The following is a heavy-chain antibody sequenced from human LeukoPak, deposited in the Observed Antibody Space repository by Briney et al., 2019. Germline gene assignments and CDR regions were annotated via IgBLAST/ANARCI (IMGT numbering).Heavy chain of an antibody. CDR3: ARDREYYYDSSGYPRGYYYGMDV. J-gene: IGHJ6*02. D-gene: IGHD3-22*01. V-gene: IGHV3-21*01. CDR2: ISSSSSYI. CDR1: GFTFSSYS. Sequence: GGSLSLSCAASGFTFSSYSMNWVRQAPGKGLEWVSSISSSSSYIYYADSVKGRFTISRDNAKNSLYLQMNSLRAEDTAVYYCARDREYYYDSSGYPRGYYYGMDVWGQGTTVTVSS.